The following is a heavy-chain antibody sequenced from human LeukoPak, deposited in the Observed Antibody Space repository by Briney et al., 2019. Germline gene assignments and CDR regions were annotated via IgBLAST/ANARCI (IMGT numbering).Heavy chain of an antibody. J-gene: IGHJ4*02. CDR1: GFTVSSNY. D-gene: IGHD3-9*01. V-gene: IGHV3-53*01. CDR2: IYSGGST. Sequence: GGSLRLSCAASGFTVSSNYMSWVRQAPGKGLEWVSVIYSGGSTYYADSVKGRFTISRDNSKNTLYLQMNSLRAEDTAVYYCASSGSGYYMSSDYWGQGTLVTVSS. CDR3: ASSGSGYYMSSDY.